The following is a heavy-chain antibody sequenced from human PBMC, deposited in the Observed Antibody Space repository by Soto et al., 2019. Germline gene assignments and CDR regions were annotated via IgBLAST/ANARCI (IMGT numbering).Heavy chain of an antibody. Sequence: GASVKVSCKASAYTFTSYAMHCVRQAPGQRLEWMGWINAGNGNTKYSQKFQGRVTITRDTSASTAYMELSSLRSEDTAVYYCAKADGNLGAFDIWGQGPMVTVSS. V-gene: IGHV1-3*01. D-gene: IGHD1-1*01. CDR2: INAGNGNT. CDR1: AYTFTSYA. J-gene: IGHJ3*02. CDR3: AKADGNLGAFDI.